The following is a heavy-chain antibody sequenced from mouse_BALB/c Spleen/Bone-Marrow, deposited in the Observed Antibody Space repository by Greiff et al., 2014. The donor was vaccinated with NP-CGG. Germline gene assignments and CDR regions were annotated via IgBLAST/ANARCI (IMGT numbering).Heavy chain of an antibody. J-gene: IGHJ4*01. D-gene: IGHD1-1*01. CDR1: GYTFTRYW. CDR3: TRWGTTVVAYYAMDY. V-gene: IGHV1S127*01. Sequence: QVQLQQPGAELVKPGASVKMSCKASGYTFTRYWMHWVKQRPGQGLEWIGVIDPSDSYTSYNQKFKGKATLTVDASSSTAYMQLSSLTSEDSAVYYCTRWGTTVVAYYAMDYWGQGTSVTVSS. CDR2: IDPSDSYT.